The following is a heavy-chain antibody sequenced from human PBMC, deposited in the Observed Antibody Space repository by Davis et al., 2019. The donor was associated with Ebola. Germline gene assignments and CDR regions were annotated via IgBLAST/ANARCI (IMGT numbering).Heavy chain of an antibody. D-gene: IGHD2-8*01. CDR1: GFTFSSYS. CDR2: ISSSSSYI. V-gene: IGHV3-21*01. Sequence: PGGSLRLSCAASGFTFSSYSMNWVRQAPGKGLEWVSSISSSSSYIYYADSVKGRFTISRDNAKNSLYLQMNSLRAEDTAVYYCARVRVLMVYAMGDDAFDIWGQGTMVTVSS. CDR3: ARVRVLMVYAMGDDAFDI. J-gene: IGHJ3*02.